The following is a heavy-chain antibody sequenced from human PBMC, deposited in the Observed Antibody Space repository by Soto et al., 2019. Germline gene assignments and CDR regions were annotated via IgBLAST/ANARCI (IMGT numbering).Heavy chain of an antibody. V-gene: IGHV4-39*02. CDR3: ARLPGSTTCRRDY. D-gene: IGHD6-13*01. J-gene: IGHJ4*02. CDR1: GGSITSPRYY. Sequence: QLPLQESGPGLVKPSENLSLTCSVSGGSITSPRYYWGWIRQPPGKGLSWIGSIYYSGNTYYNPSLKSQVTIFVERARNHFCRKVNFVTAADTAVYFCARLPGSTTCRRDYWGQGTLVTVSS. CDR2: IYYSGNT.